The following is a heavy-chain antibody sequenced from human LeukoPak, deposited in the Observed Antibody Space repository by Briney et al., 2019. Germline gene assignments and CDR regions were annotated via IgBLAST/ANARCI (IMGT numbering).Heavy chain of an antibody. J-gene: IGHJ4*02. CDR3: ARVVKARNPAFDY. D-gene: IGHD4-23*01. CDR2: INGGSDNT. Sequence: ASVKVSCKASGYIFTGYTIHWVRQAPGQRLEWMGWINGGSDNTKNSQKFQGRVTITRDTSASTAYMELSSLRPEDTAVYYCARVVKARNPAFDYWGQGTLVTVSS. CDR1: GYIFTGYT. V-gene: IGHV1-3*01.